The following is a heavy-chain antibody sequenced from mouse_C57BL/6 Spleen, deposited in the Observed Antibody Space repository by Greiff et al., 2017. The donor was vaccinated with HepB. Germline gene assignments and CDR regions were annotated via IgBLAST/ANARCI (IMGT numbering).Heavy chain of an antibody. V-gene: IGHV5-17*01. Sequence: EVHLVESGGGLVKPGGSLKLSCAASGFTFSDYGMHWVRQAPEKGLEWVAYISSGSSTIYYADTVKGRFTISRDNAKNTLFLQMTSLRSEDTAMYYCARDYGSSLFAYLGQGTLVTVSA. CDR3: ARDYGSSLFAY. CDR2: ISSGSSTI. CDR1: GFTFSDYG. J-gene: IGHJ3*01. D-gene: IGHD1-1*01.